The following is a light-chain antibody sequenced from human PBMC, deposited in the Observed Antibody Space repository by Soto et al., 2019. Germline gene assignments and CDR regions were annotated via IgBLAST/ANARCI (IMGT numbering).Light chain of an antibody. CDR3: VLDMGSARWV. CDR2: STN. V-gene: IGLV8-61*01. CDR1: SGSVSTRYY. J-gene: IGLJ3*02. Sequence: QTVVTQEPSFSVSPGRTVTLTCGLSSGSVSTRYYPSWYQQTPGQAPRTLIYSTNIRSAGVPDRFSGSILGNKAALTITGAQADDESDYYCVLDMGSARWVFGGVTKLTVL.